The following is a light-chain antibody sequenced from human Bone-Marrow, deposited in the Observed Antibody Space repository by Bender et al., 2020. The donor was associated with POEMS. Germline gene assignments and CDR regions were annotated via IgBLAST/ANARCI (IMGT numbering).Light chain of an antibody. V-gene: IGLV2-14*03. CDR3: VSYTNSSALV. Sequence: QSALTQPPSASGSPGQSVTISCTGTSSDVGDYNYVSWYQQHPGKAPKLIIYDVGDRPSGISNRFSGSKSGNTASLTISGLQAEDEANYYCVSYTNSSALVFGGGTKVTVL. CDR2: DVG. CDR1: SSDVGDYNY. J-gene: IGLJ3*02.